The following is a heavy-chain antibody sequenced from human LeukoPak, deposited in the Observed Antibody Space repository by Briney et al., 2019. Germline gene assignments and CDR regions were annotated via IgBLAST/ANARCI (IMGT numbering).Heavy chain of an antibody. Sequence: KPSETLSLTCTVSGGSISSSSYYWGWIRQPPGKGLEWIGYIHYSGTTNCNPSLKSRVTMSVDTPKNQFSLKLNSVTAADTAVYYCARHSSGWHLDFWGQGTLVTVSS. CDR2: IHYSGTT. J-gene: IGHJ4*02. CDR1: GGSISSSSYY. D-gene: IGHD6-19*01. CDR3: ARHSSGWHLDF. V-gene: IGHV4-61*05.